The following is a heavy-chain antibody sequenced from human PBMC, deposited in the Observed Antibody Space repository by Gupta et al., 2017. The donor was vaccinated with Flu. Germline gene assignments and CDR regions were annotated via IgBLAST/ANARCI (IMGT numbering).Heavy chain of an antibody. CDR3: ARATGRAAPASVGDY. CDR2: MNPGGGST. J-gene: IGHJ4*02. V-gene: IGHV1-46*01. D-gene: IGHD3-16*01. Sequence: VRQAPGQGLEWLGLMNPGGGSTRYAQKFQGRVTMTRDTSSSTVYMELSSLRSDDTAVYYCARATGRAAPASVGDYWGQGTLVTVSS.